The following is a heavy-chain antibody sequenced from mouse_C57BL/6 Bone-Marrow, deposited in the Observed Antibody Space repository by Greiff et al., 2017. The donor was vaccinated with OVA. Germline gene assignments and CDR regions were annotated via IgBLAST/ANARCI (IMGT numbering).Heavy chain of an antibody. CDR1: GYTFTDYY. CDR3: ARSERGYYFDY. V-gene: IGHV1-7*01. D-gene: IGHD3-2*02. Sequence: QVQLQQSGPELVKPGASVKISCKASGYTFTDYYINWVKQRPGQGLEWIGYINPSSGYTKYNQKFKDKATLTADKSSSTAYMQLSSLTYEDSAVYYCARSERGYYFDYWGQGTTLTVSS. CDR2: INPSSGYT. J-gene: IGHJ2*01.